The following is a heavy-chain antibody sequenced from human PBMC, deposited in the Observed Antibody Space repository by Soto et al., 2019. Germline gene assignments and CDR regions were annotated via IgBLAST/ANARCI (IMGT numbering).Heavy chain of an antibody. V-gene: IGHV1-18*01. Sequence: QVQLVQSGAEVKKPGASVKVSCKASGYTFTSYGITWVRQAPGQGLEWMGWISAYNGNTNYAQKLQGRVTMTTYTSTSTDYMELRSLRSDDTAVYYCGRTDSRPQDFDYWGQGTLVTVSS. CDR1: GYTFTSYG. CDR2: ISAYNGNT. CDR3: GRTDSRPQDFDY. J-gene: IGHJ4*02. D-gene: IGHD6-13*01.